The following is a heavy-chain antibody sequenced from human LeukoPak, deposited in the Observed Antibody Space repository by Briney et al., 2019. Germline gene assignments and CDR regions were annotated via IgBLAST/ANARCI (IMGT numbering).Heavy chain of an antibody. Sequence: GASVKVSCKASGYTFTGCYMHWVRQAPGQGLEWMGWINPNSGGTNYAQKFQGRVTMTRDTSISTAYMELSRLRSDDTAVYYCARVIDFWSGDDYWGQGTLVTVSS. CDR2: INPNSGGT. V-gene: IGHV1-2*02. D-gene: IGHD3-3*01. CDR1: GYTFTGCY. J-gene: IGHJ4*02. CDR3: ARVIDFWSGDDY.